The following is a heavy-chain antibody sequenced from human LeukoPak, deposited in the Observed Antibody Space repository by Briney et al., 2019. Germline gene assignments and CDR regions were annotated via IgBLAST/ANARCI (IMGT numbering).Heavy chain of an antibody. CDR2: VHHTGSR. V-gene: IGHV4-59*01. Sequence: SETLSLTCTVSGASISSYYWSWIRQSPGKGLEWIGYVHHTGSRSHNPSLKSRVTISLGRDKSQFSLKLTSVTAAGTAVYYCARERATSGRCRFDFWGQGALVTVSS. J-gene: IGHJ4*02. CDR1: GASISSYY. D-gene: IGHD6-25*01. CDR3: ARERATSGRCRFDF.